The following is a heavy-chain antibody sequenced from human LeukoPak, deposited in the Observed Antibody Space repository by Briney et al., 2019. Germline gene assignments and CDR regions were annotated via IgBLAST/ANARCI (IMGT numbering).Heavy chain of an antibody. V-gene: IGHV3-23*01. Sequence: GGSLRLPCAASGFTFSSYAMSWVRQAPGKGLEWVSAISGSGGSTYYADSVKGRFTISRDNSKNTLYLQMNSLRAEDTAVYYRAKDGRHWNDDIDYWGQGTLVTVSS. CDR2: ISGSGGST. CDR3: AKDGRHWNDDIDY. CDR1: GFTFSSYA. J-gene: IGHJ4*02. D-gene: IGHD1-1*01.